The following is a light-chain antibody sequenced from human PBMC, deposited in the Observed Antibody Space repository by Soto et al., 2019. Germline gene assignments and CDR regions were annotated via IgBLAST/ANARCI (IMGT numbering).Light chain of an antibody. J-gene: IGKJ1*01. CDR2: KAS. Sequence: DINVTKSLATLSVYVRDRVSLTCLASHSINKYLALYKQKPGKAPQLLIYKASSLESGVPSSFSGSGSGTEFTLTISSLQPEDVATYYCQKYNIASWTFGQGTMV. CDR3: QKYNIASWT. V-gene: IGKV1-5*03. CDR1: HSINKY.